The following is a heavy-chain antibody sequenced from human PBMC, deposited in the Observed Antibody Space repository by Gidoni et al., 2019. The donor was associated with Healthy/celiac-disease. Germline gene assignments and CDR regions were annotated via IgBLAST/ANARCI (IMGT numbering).Heavy chain of an antibody. D-gene: IGHD2-8*02. J-gene: IGHJ5*02. Sequence: QVQLVQSGAEVKKPGASVKVSCKASGYTFTGYYLHWVRQAPGQGLEWMGRINPNSGGTNYAQKFQGRVTMTRDTSISTAYMELSRLRSDDTAVYYCAILGGYCTGGVCHYPLGWFDPWGQGTLVTVSS. CDR2: INPNSGGT. V-gene: IGHV1-2*06. CDR3: AILGGYCTGGVCHYPLGWFDP. CDR1: GYTFTGYY.